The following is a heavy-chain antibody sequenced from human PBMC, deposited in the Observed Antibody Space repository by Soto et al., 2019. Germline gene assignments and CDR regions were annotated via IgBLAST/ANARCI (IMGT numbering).Heavy chain of an antibody. CDR3: ARRPYCSSTSCYGYYYYGMDV. CDR2: INHSGST. Sequence: NPSETLSLTCAVYGGSFSGYYWSWIRQPPGKGLEWIGEINHSGSTNYNPSLKSRVTISVDTSKNQFSLRLSSVTAADTAVYYCARRPYCSSTSCYGYYYYGMDVWGQGTTVTVSS. CDR1: GGSFSGYY. J-gene: IGHJ6*02. V-gene: IGHV4-34*01. D-gene: IGHD2-2*01.